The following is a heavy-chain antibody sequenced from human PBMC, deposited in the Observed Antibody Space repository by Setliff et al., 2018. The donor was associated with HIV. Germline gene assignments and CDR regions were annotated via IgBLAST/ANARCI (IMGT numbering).Heavy chain of an antibody. V-gene: IGHV1-69*02. CDR1: RRTFNSHT. J-gene: IGHJ6*03. CDR3: VRGVQSPPHYSYYYMDV. D-gene: IGHD3-3*01. CDR2: IIPILGVA. Sequence: SVKVSCKASRRTFNSHTINWVRQAPGQGLDRMGRIIPILGVANYAQRFQGKVTITADKSTSTAYMELTSLRFDDTAMYYCVRGVQSPPHYSYYYMDVWGEGTMVTVS.